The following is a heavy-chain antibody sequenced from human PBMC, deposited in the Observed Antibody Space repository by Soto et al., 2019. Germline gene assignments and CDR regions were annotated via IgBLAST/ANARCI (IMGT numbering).Heavy chain of an antibody. CDR3: ARVGFRRETGDY. D-gene: IGHD1-26*01. J-gene: IGHJ4*02. CDR1: GDSISSYY. V-gene: IGHV4-59*01. CDR2: VSPIWGS. Sequence: SETLSLTCTVSGDSISSYYWGWIRQPPGKEMEWIGYVSPIWGSAYNPSLQSRVTISVDTSKNQFSLKLSSVTAADTAVYYCARVGFRRETGDYWGQGTLVTVS.